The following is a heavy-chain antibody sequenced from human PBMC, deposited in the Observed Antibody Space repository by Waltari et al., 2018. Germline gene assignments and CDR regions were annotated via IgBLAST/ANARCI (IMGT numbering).Heavy chain of an antibody. CDR2: IKQDGSEK. J-gene: IGHJ3*02. CDR3: ARAMIIGTDAFDI. CDR1: GFTFSSYW. Sequence: EVQLVESGGGLVQPGGSLRLSCAASGFTFSSYWMSWVRQAPGKGLEWVANIKQDGSEKYYVDSVKGRFTISRDNAKNSLYLQMNSLKTEDTAVYYCARAMIIGTDAFDIWGQGTMVTVSS. D-gene: IGHD3-22*01. V-gene: IGHV3-7*03.